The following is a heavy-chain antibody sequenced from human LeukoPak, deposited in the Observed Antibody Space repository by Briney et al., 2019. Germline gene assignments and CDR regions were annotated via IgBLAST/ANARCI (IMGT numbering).Heavy chain of an antibody. J-gene: IGHJ4*02. CDR2: IKQDGSEK. Sequence: GSLRLSCAASGFTFSSYAMSWVRQAPGKGLEWVANIKQDGSEKYYVDSVKGRFTISRDNAKNSLYLQMNSLRAEDTAVYYCARDSYYYGSGIFDYWGQGTLVTVSS. V-gene: IGHV3-7*01. CDR1: GFTFSSYA. CDR3: ARDSYYYGSGIFDY. D-gene: IGHD3-10*01.